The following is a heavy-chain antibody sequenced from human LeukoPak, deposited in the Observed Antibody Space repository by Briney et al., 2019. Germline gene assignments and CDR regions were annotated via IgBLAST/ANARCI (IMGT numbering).Heavy chain of an antibody. Sequence: ASVKVSCKASGYTFTSYGISWVRQAPGQGLEWMGWISPYNGNTHYAQKLQGRVTMTTDTSTSAAYMELRSLRSDDTAVYYCARVRDYGGIGEDYWGQGTLVTVSS. CDR1: GYTFTSYG. V-gene: IGHV1-18*01. J-gene: IGHJ4*02. D-gene: IGHD3-16*01. CDR2: ISPYNGNT. CDR3: ARVRDYGGIGEDY.